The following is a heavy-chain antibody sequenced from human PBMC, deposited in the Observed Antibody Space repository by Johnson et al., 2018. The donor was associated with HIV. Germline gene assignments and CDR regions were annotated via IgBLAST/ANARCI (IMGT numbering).Heavy chain of an antibody. CDR2: MCSAGSQT. V-gene: IGHV3-33*01. CDR1: GFTLSNYG. D-gene: IGHD6-19*01. CDR3: TREGRTVAAFTVGAFDI. Sequence: QVQLVESGGGVVQPGRSLRLSCAASGFTLSNYGMHWVRQAPGKGLEWVAMMCSAGSQTGYAASVQGRFIISRDDTKNTLYLQMNSLKTQDTAVYYCTREGRTVAAFTVGAFDIWGQGTMVTVSS. J-gene: IGHJ3*02.